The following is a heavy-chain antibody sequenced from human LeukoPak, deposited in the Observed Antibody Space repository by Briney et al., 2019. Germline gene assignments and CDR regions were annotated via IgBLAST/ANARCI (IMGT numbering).Heavy chain of an antibody. CDR3: ARRRTARGGGAIQLWSYFDY. Sequence: SETLSLTCTVSGGSISLYYWSWIRQPPGKGLEWIGYIYYSGSTNYNPSLKSRVTISVDTSKNQFSLKLSSVTAADTAVYYCARRRTARGGGAIQLWSYFDYWGQGTLVTVSS. D-gene: IGHD5-18*01. V-gene: IGHV4-59*08. CDR2: IYYSGST. CDR1: GGSISLYY. J-gene: IGHJ4*02.